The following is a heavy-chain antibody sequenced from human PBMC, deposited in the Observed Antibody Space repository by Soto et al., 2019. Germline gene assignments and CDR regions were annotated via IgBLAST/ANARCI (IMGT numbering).Heavy chain of an antibody. CDR2: IYYSGST. CDR3: ARQRTSVVTQAYCGV. V-gene: IGHV4-39*01. Sequence: PSETLSLTCTVTGDSISSRSYYWGWIRQPPGKGLEWIGSIYYSGSTYNNPSLRSRVSMSIHTSKDQFSLKLKSVTAADTALYFCARQRTSVVTQAYCGVWGPGSLVTSPQ. J-gene: IGHJ1*01. D-gene: IGHD2-21*02. CDR1: GDSISSRSYY.